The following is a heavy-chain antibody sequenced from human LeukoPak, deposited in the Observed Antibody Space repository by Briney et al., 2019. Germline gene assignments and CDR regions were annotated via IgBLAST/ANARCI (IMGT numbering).Heavy chain of an antibody. V-gene: IGHV3-23*01. D-gene: IGHD1-26*01. Sequence: QTGGSLRLSCAASGFTFSSYAMSWVRQAPGKGLEWVSAISGSGGSTYYADSVKGRFTISRDNSKNTLYLQMNSLRAEDTAVYYCAKGSSSGSFEWDFDYWGQGTLVTVSS. CDR1: GFTFSSYA. CDR3: AKGSSSGSFEWDFDY. J-gene: IGHJ4*02. CDR2: ISGSGGST.